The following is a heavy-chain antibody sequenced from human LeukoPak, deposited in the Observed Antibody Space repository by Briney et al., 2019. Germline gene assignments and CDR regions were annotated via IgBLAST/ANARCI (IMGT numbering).Heavy chain of an antibody. CDR1: GGSISSTNYY. Sequence: SETLSLTCTVSGGSISSTNYYWGWIRQPPGKGLEWIGNIYYSGSTNYNPSLKSRVTISVDMSKNQFSLKLSSVTAADTAVYYCARVAAKTVDYWGQGTLVTVSS. J-gene: IGHJ4*02. D-gene: IGHD6-25*01. V-gene: IGHV4-39*07. CDR3: ARVAAKTVDY. CDR2: IYYSGST.